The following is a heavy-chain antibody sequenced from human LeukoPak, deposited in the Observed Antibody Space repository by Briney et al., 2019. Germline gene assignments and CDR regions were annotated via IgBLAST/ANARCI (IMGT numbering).Heavy chain of an antibody. CDR3: ARGQQWLPHHDAFDI. D-gene: IGHD6-19*01. CDR1: GYTFTSYG. V-gene: IGHV1-18*01. CDR2: ISAYNGNT. J-gene: IGHJ3*02. Sequence: GASLKVSCKASGYTFTSYGISWVRQAPGQGLEWMGWISAYNGNTNYAQKLQGRVTMTTDTSTSTAYMELRSLRSDDTAVYYCARGQQWLPHHDAFDIWGQGTMVTVSS.